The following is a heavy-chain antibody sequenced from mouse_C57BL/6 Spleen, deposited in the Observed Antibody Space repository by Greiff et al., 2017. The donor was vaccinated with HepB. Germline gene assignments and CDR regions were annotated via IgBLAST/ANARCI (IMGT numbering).Heavy chain of an antibody. J-gene: IGHJ4*01. Sequence: VQLQQSGTVLARPGASVKMSCKTSGYTFTSYWMHWVKQRPGQGLEWIGAIYPGNSDTSYNQKFKGKAKLTADKSSSTAYMQLSSLTSEDSAVYFCARSLYGSSPYYYAMDYWGQGTSVTVSS. CDR1: GYTFTSYW. CDR2: IYPGNSDT. CDR3: ARSLYGSSPYYYAMDY. D-gene: IGHD1-1*01. V-gene: IGHV1-5*01.